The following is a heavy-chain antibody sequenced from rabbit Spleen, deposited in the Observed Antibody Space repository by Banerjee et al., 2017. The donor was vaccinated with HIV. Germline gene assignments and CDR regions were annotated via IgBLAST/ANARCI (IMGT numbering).Heavy chain of an antibody. Sequence: QSLEESGGDLVKPGASLTLTCTASGFSFSSSYYMCWVRQAPGKGLEWIACIYAGSFDSTVYASWAKGRFTISRTSSTTVTLQVTSLTAADTATYFCARHNSDFYSGYAFNLWGPGTLVTVS. D-gene: IGHD1-1*01. CDR1: GFSFSSSYY. V-gene: IGHV1S40*01. CDR3: ARHNSDFYSGYAFNL. CDR2: IYAGSFDST. J-gene: IGHJ4*01.